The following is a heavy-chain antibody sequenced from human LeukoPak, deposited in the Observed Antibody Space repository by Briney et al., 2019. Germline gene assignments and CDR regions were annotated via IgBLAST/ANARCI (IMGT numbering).Heavy chain of an antibody. J-gene: IGHJ5*02. CDR1: GGSISSGGYY. V-gene: IGHV4-31*03. Sequence: SQTLSLTRTVSGGSISSGGYYWSWIRQHPGKGLEWIGHIYYSGSTYYNPSLKSRVAISVDTSKNQFSLKLSSVTAADTAVYYCTALAGAEVTNWFDPWGQGTLVTVSS. D-gene: IGHD1-26*01. CDR2: IYYSGST. CDR3: TALAGAEVTNWFDP.